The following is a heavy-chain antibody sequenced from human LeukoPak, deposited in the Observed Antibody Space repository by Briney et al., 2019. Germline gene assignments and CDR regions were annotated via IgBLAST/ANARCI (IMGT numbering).Heavy chain of an antibody. V-gene: IGHV3-7*03. CDR2: INEGGNEK. D-gene: IGHD6-13*01. CDR3: ARAAGWLDP. CDR1: GFTFRNYW. J-gene: IGHJ5*02. Sequence: GGSLRLSCAASGFTFRNYWMSWVRQVPGKGLEWVVNINEGGNEKNYVDSVKGRFTASRDNAQNSLYLQMNSLRVEDTAVYYCARAAGWLDPWGRGTLVTVPS.